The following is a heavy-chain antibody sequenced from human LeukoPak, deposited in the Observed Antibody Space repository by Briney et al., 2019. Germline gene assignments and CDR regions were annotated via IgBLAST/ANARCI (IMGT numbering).Heavy chain of an antibody. D-gene: IGHD2-2*01. CDR2: IYPGDSDT. V-gene: IGHV5-51*01. CDR1: GYSFTDYW. J-gene: IGHJ4*02. Sequence: GESLKISCKGSGYSFTDYWIGWVRQMPGKGLEWMGIIYPGDSDTKYSPSFQGQVTFSADKSISTAYLQWSSLKASDTAMYYCARAIVPAASRSDYWGQGTLVTVSS. CDR3: ARAIVPAASRSDY.